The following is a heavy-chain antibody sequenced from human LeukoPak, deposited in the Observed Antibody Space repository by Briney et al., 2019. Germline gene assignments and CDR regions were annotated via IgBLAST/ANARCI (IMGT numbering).Heavy chain of an antibody. Sequence: ASVKVSRKASGCTFTGYYMHWVRQAPGQGLEWMGWINPNSGGTNYAQKFQGRVTMTRDTSISTAYMELSRLRSDDTAVYYCARAKGMTTVTTVDYWGQGTLVTVSS. V-gene: IGHV1-2*02. D-gene: IGHD4-17*01. CDR1: GCTFTGYY. CDR2: INPNSGGT. J-gene: IGHJ4*02. CDR3: ARAKGMTTVTTVDY.